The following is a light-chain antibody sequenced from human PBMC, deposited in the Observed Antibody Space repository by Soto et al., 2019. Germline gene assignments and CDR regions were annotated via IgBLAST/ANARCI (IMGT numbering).Light chain of an antibody. V-gene: IGLV2-8*01. Sequence: QSVLTQPPSASGSPGQSLTTSCTGTSSDVGAYKYVSWYQQYPGKAPKLMIYEVTKRPSGVPDRFSGSKSGNTASLTVSGLQAEDEADYYCSSYAGSNIYVFGTGTKVTVL. CDR2: EVT. CDR3: SSYAGSNIYV. CDR1: SSDVGAYKY. J-gene: IGLJ1*01.